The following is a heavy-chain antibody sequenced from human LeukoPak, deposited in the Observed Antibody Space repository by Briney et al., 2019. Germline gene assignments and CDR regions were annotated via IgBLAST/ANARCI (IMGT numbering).Heavy chain of an antibody. D-gene: IGHD3-22*01. V-gene: IGHV1-2*02. J-gene: IGHJ4*02. CDR3: AREVDCYDSSDYFPLGY. Sequence: ASVKVSCKASGYTFTGYYMHWVRQAPGQGLEWMGWINPNSGGTNYAQKFQGRVTMTRDTSISTAYMELSRLKSDDTAVYYCAREVDCYDSSDYFPLGYWGRGTLVTVSS. CDR2: INPNSGGT. CDR1: GYTFTGYY.